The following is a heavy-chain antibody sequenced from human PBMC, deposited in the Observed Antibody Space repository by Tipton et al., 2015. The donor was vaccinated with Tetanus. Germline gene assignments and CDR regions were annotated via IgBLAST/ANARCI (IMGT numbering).Heavy chain of an antibody. D-gene: IGHD1-7*01. CDR1: GDSISSGDFY. J-gene: IGHJ4*02. CDR2: IFYGGTT. CDR3: ASDLGTSGFH. Sequence: TLSLTCTVSGDSISSGDFYWSWIRQPPGKGLEWIGYIFYGGTTNYNPSLKSRVTISLDTSKNQFSLQLSSVTAADTAVYYCASDLGTSGFHWGQGPLVTVSS. V-gene: IGHV4-61*08.